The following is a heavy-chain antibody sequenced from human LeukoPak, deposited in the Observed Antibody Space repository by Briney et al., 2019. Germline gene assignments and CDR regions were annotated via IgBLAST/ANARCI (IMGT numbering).Heavy chain of an antibody. V-gene: IGHV3-7*01. D-gene: IGHD4-17*01. CDR1: GFTFSSYW. J-gene: IGHJ6*03. CDR3: ARDPDYGDALGIDYYYYMDV. Sequence: GGSLRLSCAASGFTFSSYWMSWVRQAPGKGLEWVANIKQDGSEKYYVDSVKGRFTISRDNAKNSLYLQMNSLRAEDTAVYYCARDPDYGDALGIDYYYYMDVWGKGTTVTVSS. CDR2: IKQDGSEK.